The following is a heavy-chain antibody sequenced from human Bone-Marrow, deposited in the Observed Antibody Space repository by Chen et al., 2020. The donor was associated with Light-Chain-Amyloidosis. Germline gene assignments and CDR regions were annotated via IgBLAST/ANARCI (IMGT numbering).Heavy chain of an antibody. CDR2: MNPNSGNT. J-gene: IGHJ6*02. CDR3: ARXSXGSGSYYHYYYYGMDV. Sequence: SVXXXXKASGYTXTSYDINWVRQATGQGLEWMGWMNPNSGNTGYAQKFQGRVTMTRNTSISTAYMELSSLRSXXXXXXXXARXSXGSGSYYHYYYYGMDVWGQGTTVTVSS. V-gene: IGHV1-8*01. D-gene: IGHD3-10*01. CDR1: GYTXTSYD.